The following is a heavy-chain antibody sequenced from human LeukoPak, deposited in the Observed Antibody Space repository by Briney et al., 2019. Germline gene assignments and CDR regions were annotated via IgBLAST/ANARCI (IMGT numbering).Heavy chain of an antibody. D-gene: IGHD1-1*01. CDR2: INTNTGNP. CDR1: GYTFTSYD. V-gene: IGHV7-4-1*02. J-gene: IGHJ4*02. Sequence: GASVKVSCKASGYTFTSYDINWVRQAPGQGLEWMGWINTNTGNPTYAQGFTGRFVFSLDTSVSAAYLQISSLKAEDTAVYYCARDDGGNWNDRLDYWGQGTLVTVSS. CDR3: ARDDGGNWNDRLDY.